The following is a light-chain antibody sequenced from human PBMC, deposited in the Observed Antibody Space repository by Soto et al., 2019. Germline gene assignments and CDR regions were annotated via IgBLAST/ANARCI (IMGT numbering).Light chain of an antibody. J-gene: IGLJ2*01. CDR1: SSDVGGYNY. V-gene: IGLV2-14*03. CDR3: SSFTGFILL. Sequence: QSALTQPASVSGSPGQSITISCTGTSSDVGGYNYVSWYQQHPGKAPKLIIFEVTFRPSGVSNRFSGSKSGNTASLTISGLQAEDEATYYCSSFTGFILLFGGGTKLTVL. CDR2: EVT.